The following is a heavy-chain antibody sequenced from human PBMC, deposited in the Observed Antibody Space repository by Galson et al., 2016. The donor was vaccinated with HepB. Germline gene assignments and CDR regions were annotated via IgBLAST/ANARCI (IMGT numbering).Heavy chain of an antibody. CDR3: ARARACKSTSCFPNPFDY. Sequence: ETLSLTCAVSAGSFSGHYWSWIRQSPGKGLEWIGEINHTGNTNYTPSLNSRVSISVDTSKMQFSLKLTPLTAAATAIYYCARARACKSTSCFPNPFDYWGQGTLVTVSS. CDR2: INHTGNT. CDR1: AGSFSGHY. V-gene: IGHV4-34*01. J-gene: IGHJ4*02. D-gene: IGHD2-2*01.